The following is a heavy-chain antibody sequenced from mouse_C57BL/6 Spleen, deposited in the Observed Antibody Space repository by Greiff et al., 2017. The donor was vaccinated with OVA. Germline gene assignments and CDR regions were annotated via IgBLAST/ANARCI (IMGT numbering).Heavy chain of an antibody. CDR3: ARDNYGSSYVLDY. CDR1: GYSITSGYY. Sequence: EVQLVESGPGLVKPSQSLSLTCSVTGYSITSGYYWNWIRQFPGNKLEWMGYISYDGSNNYNPSLKNRISITRDTSKNQFFLKLNSVTTEDTATYYCARDNYGSSYVLDYWGQGTTLTVSS. CDR2: ISYDGSN. D-gene: IGHD1-1*01. V-gene: IGHV3-6*01. J-gene: IGHJ2*01.